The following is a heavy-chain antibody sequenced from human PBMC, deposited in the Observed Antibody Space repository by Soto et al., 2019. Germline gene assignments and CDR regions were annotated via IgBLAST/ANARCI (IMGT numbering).Heavy chain of an antibody. J-gene: IGHJ4*02. Sequence: GGSLRLSCAASGLTFTKYSMNWVRQAPGKGLEWVSSISSTTNYIYYADSMKGRFTVSRDNAKNSVYLEMNSLSAEDTAVYYCARESEDLTSNFDYWGQGTLVTVSS. CDR1: GLTFTKYS. CDR3: ARESEDLTSNFDY. V-gene: IGHV3-21*01. CDR2: ISSTTNYI.